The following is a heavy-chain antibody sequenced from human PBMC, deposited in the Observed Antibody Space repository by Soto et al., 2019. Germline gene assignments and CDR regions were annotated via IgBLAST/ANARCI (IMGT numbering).Heavy chain of an antibody. CDR3: AGPSPHVDKDDAFDI. D-gene: IGHD5-12*01. Sequence: QVQLVQSGAEVKKPGASVKVSCKASGYTFTSYDINWVRQATGQGLEWRGWMNPNSGNTGYAQKFQGRVTMTRNTSISTAYMELSSLRSEDTAVYYCAGPSPHVDKDDAFDIWGQGTMVTVSS. V-gene: IGHV1-8*01. CDR1: GYTFTSYD. CDR2: MNPNSGNT. J-gene: IGHJ3*02.